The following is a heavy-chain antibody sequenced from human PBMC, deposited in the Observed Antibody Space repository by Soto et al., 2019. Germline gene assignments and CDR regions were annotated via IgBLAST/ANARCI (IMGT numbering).Heavy chain of an antibody. CDR3: AKGAYAVVAASYFDS. J-gene: IGHJ4*02. V-gene: IGHV3-30*18. CDR1: GFTFSSYG. Sequence: QVQLVESGGGVVQPGRSLRLSCAASGFTFSSYGMHWVRQAPCKGLEWVAVISYDGSNKYYADSVKGRFTISRDNSKNTLYLQMNSLRAEDTAVYYCAKGAYAVVAASYFDSWGQGTLVTVSS. CDR2: ISYDGSNK. D-gene: IGHD2-15*01.